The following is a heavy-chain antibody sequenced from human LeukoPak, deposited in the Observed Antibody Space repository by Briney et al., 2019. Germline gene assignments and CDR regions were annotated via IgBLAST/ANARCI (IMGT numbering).Heavy chain of an antibody. CDR2: ISSSSSYI. Sequence: GGSLRLSCAASGFTFSSYSMNWVRQAPGKGLEWVSSISSSSSYIYYADSVKGRFTISRDNAKNSLYLQMNSLRAEDTAVYYCAKDWGSAYYYYYMDVWGKGTTVTVSS. J-gene: IGHJ6*03. CDR1: GFTFSSYS. D-gene: IGHD7-27*01. V-gene: IGHV3-21*01. CDR3: AKDWGSAYYYYYMDV.